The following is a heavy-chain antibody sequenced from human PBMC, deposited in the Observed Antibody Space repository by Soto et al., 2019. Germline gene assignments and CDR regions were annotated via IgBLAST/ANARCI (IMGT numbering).Heavy chain of an antibody. CDR2: IYYSGST. Sequence: TLSLTCTVSGGSISSGGYYWSWIRQHPGKGLEWIGYIYYSGSTYYNPSLKSRVTISVDTSKNQFSLKLSSVTAADTAVYYCARYNYYDSSGYSEYFDYWGQGTLVTVSS. D-gene: IGHD3-22*01. J-gene: IGHJ4*02. V-gene: IGHV4-31*03. CDR1: GGSISSGGYY. CDR3: ARYNYYDSSGYSEYFDY.